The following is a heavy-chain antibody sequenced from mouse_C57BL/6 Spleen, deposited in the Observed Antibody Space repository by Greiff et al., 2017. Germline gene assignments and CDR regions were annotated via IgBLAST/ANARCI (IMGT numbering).Heavy chain of an antibody. CDR1: CYTFTSYW. Sequence: QVQLQQPGTELVKPGASVKLSCKASCYTFTSYWMHWVKQRPGQGLEWIGNINPSNGGTNYNEKFKSKATLTVDKSSSTAYMQLSSLTSEDSAVYYCARPDYYGSPYFDYWGQGTTLTVSS. CDR2: INPSNGGT. J-gene: IGHJ2*01. CDR3: ARPDYYGSPYFDY. D-gene: IGHD1-1*01. V-gene: IGHV1-53*01.